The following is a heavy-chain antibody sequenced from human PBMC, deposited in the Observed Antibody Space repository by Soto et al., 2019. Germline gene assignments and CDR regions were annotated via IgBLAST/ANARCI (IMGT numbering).Heavy chain of an antibody. J-gene: IGHJ4*02. CDR1: GLTFSDHY. CDR2: IRDRVHSYST. V-gene: IGHV3-72*01. Sequence: GGSLRLSCVVSGLTFSDHYMGWVRQAPGKGLDWVGRIRDRVHSYSTEYAASVKGRFTISRDDSRNSLYLQMNSLKMEDTAVFYCVSLWSVTGSRDYWGRGTLVTVSS. D-gene: IGHD1-20*01. CDR3: VSLWSVTGSRDY.